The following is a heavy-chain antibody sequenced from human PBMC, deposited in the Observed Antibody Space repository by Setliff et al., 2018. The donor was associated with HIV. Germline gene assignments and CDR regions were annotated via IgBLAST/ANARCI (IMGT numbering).Heavy chain of an antibody. Sequence: SETLSLTCTVSGGSISSSSYYWGWIRQPPGKGLEWIGSIYYSGSTYYNPSLKSRVTISVDTSKNQFSLKLRSVTAADTAVYYCARDPPGYGDSKDYWGQGKLVTVSS. CDR3: ARDPPGYGDSKDY. V-gene: IGHV4-39*07. D-gene: IGHD4-17*01. J-gene: IGHJ4*02. CDR1: GGSISSSSYY. CDR2: IYYSGST.